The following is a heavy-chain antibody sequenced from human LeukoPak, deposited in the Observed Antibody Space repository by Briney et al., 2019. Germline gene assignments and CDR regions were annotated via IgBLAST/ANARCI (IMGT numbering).Heavy chain of an antibody. CDR3: AKDLRFLEWLFLDY. CDR1: GFTFSSYA. D-gene: IGHD3-3*01. J-gene: IGHJ4*02. V-gene: IGHV3-23*01. Sequence: GGSLRLSCAASGFTFSSYAMSWVRQAPGKGLEWVSAISGSGGSTYYADSVKGRFTISRDNSKNTLYLQTNSLRAEDTAVYYCAKDLRFLEWLFLDYWGQGTLVTVSS. CDR2: ISGSGGST.